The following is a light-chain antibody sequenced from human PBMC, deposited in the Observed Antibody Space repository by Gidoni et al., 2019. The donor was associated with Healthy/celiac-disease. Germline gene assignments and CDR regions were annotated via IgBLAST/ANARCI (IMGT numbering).Light chain of an antibody. V-gene: IGKV1-5*03. CDR2: KAS. J-gene: IGKJ1*01. CDR3: QQYNSYRT. Sequence: DIPTPQSPSTLSASVGDRVTITCRASKSISSWLAWYQQKPGKAPKLLIYKASSLESGVPSRCSGSGSGTEFTRTISSLQPDDFATYYCQQYNSYRTFGQGTKVEIK. CDR1: KSISSW.